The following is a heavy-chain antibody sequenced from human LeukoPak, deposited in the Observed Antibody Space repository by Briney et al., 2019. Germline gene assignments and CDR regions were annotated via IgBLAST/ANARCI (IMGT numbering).Heavy chain of an antibody. Sequence: GGSLRLSCAASGFTFSDYYMSWICQAPGKGLEWVSYISFSGSPIYYADSVKGRFTVSRDNAKNSLYLQMNSLRAEDTAVYYCAREGESSGYYSDYWGQGTLVTVSS. J-gene: IGHJ4*02. V-gene: IGHV3-11*01. D-gene: IGHD3-22*01. CDR2: ISFSGSPI. CDR1: GFTFSDYY. CDR3: AREGESSGYYSDY.